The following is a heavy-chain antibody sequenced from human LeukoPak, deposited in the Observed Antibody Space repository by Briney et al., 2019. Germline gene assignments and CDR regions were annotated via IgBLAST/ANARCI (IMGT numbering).Heavy chain of an antibody. J-gene: IGHJ5*02. CDR2: IKQDGSEK. CDR1: EFVFSDYY. D-gene: IGHD3-10*01. V-gene: IGHV3-7*01. CDR3: ARVLTLWFGELLEGAPYNWFDP. Sequence: GGSLRLSCAASEFVFSDYYMSWVRQAPGKGLEWVANIKQDGSEKYYVDSVKGRFTISRDNAKNSLYLQMNSLRAEDTAVYYCARVLTLWFGELLEGAPYNWFDPWGQGTLVTVSS.